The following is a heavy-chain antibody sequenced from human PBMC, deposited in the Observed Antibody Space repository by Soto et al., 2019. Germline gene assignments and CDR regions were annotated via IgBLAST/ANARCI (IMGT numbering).Heavy chain of an antibody. CDR1: GFTFSSYA. CDR2: ISGSGGST. V-gene: IGHV3-23*01. Sequence: GGSLRLSCAASGFTFSSYAMSWVRQAPGKGLEWVSAISGSGGSTYYADSVKGRFTISRDNSKNTLYLQVNSLRAEDTAVYYCAKDLSGYLVYFDYWGQGTLVTVSS. D-gene: IGHD3-22*01. J-gene: IGHJ4*02. CDR3: AKDLSGYLVYFDY.